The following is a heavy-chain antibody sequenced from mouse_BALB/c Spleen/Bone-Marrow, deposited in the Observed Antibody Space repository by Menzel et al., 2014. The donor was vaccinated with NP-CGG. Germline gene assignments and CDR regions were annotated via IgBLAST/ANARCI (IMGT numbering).Heavy chain of an antibody. Sequence: QVQLQQSGAKLVRPGVSVKISCKGSGYTFTDHAIHWVKRSHAKSLEWIGVISGYYGDAIYNQKFKGKAAMTVDKSSSTAYMELARLTSEDSAIYYCARSGKVWNAKDYWGQGTSVTVSS. D-gene: IGHD2-10*02. CDR1: GYTFTDHA. CDR3: ARSGKVWNAKDY. CDR2: ISGYYGDA. J-gene: IGHJ4*01. V-gene: IGHV1S137*01.